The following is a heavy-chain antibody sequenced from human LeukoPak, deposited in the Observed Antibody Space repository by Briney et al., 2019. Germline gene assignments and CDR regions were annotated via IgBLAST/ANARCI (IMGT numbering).Heavy chain of an antibody. J-gene: IGHJ6*02. CDR3: ARGCYDFWSGYSPLNYYYYGMDV. D-gene: IGHD3-3*01. CDR1: GGTFSSYA. Sequence: GASVKVSCKASGGTFSSYAISWVRQAPGQGLEWMGGIIPIFGTANYAQKFQGRVTITADESTSTAYMELSSLRSEDTAVYYCARGCYDFWSGYSPLNYYYYGMDVWGQGTTVTVSS. CDR2: IIPIFGTA. V-gene: IGHV1-69*13.